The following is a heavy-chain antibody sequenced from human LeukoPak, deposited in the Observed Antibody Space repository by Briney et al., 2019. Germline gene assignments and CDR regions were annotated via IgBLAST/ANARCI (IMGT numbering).Heavy chain of an antibody. CDR2: ISYDGSDK. CDR3: ARTREQWQVLDY. Sequence: GGSLRLSCAASGFTFSSYAVHWVRQAPGKGLEWVAVISYDGSDKYYADSVKGRFTISRDNSKNTLYLQMNSLRAEDTAVYYCARTREQWQVLDYWGQGTLVIVSS. D-gene: IGHD6-19*01. V-gene: IGHV3-30-3*01. CDR1: GFTFSSYA. J-gene: IGHJ4*02.